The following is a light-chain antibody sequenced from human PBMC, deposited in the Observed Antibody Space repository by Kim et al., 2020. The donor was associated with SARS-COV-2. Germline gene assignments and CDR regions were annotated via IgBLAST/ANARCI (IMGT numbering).Light chain of an antibody. Sequence: EIVMTQSPATLSVSPGERATLSCRASQSVSSNLAWHQQKPGQGPRLLIYGASTRATGIPARFSGSGSGTEFTLTISSLQSEDFAVYYCQQYNNWPGTFGQGTKLEI. V-gene: IGKV3-15*01. CDR2: GAS. CDR3: QQYNNWPGT. J-gene: IGKJ2*01. CDR1: QSVSSN.